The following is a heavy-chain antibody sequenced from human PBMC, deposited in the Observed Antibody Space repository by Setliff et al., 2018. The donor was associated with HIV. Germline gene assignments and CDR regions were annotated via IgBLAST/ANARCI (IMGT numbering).Heavy chain of an antibody. V-gene: IGHV3-11*03. CDR3: ARRTLGFDAAGALDY. J-gene: IGHJ4*02. D-gene: IGHD2-15*01. Sequence: KAGGSLRLSCAGSGFSFGDHYVAWIRQSPGKGLEWISYISHSGTYTNYADSMKGRFTISRDNSKNVVYLQMNSLTAEDAAIYYCARRTLGFDAAGALDYWGQGTLVTVSS. CDR2: ISHSGTYT. CDR1: GFSFGDHY.